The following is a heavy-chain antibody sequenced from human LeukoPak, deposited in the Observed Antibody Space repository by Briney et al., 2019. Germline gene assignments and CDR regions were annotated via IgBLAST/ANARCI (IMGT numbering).Heavy chain of an antibody. CDR3: ARRICSGGSCYAFDY. CDR2: IYYSGST. V-gene: IGHV4-31*03. Sequence: SETLSLTCTVSGGSISSGGYYWSWIRQHPGKGLEWIGYIYYSGSTYYNPSLKSRVTISVDTSKNQFSLKLSSVTAADTAVYYYARRICSGGSCYAFDYWGQGTLVTVSS. CDR1: GGSISSGGYY. J-gene: IGHJ4*02. D-gene: IGHD2-15*01.